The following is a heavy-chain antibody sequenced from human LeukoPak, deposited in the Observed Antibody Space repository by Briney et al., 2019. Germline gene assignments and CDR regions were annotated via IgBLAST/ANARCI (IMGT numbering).Heavy chain of an antibody. D-gene: IGHD5-18*01. CDR1: GGSISSYY. CDR2: IYYSGST. CDR3: AHGYSYGIFDY. Sequence: NPSETLSLTCTVSGGSISSYYWSWIRQPPGKGLEWIGSIYYSGSTNYNPSLKSRVTISVDTSKNQFSLKLSSVTAADTAVYYCAHGYSYGIFDYWGQGTLVTVSS. J-gene: IGHJ4*02. V-gene: IGHV4-59*01.